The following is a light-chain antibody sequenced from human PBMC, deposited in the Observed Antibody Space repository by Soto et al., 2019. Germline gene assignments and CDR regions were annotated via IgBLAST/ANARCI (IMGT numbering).Light chain of an antibody. CDR3: QSYDSSLSAWV. J-gene: IGLJ3*02. CDR1: SSNIGAGYD. CDR2: GDN. V-gene: IGLV1-40*01. Sequence: QSLLTQPPSVSGAPGKRVTISCTWSSSNIGAGYDVHWYQQLPGTSPKLLIYGDNNRPSRVPDRFSGSKSVTSAPLAITRLQAEDEADYHCQSYDSSLSAWVFGGGTKLTVL.